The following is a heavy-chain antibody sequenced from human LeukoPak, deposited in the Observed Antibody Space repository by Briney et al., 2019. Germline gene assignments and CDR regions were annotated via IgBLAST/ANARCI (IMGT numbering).Heavy chain of an antibody. J-gene: IGHJ4*02. CDR2: ISAGGGST. Sequence: GGSLRLSCAASGFTFSNYAMSWVRQAPGKGLEWVSGISAGGGSTYYADSVKGRFTISRDNSKNTLYLQMNSLRAEDTAVYYCARDDYGETFDYWGQGTLVTVSS. CDR1: GFTFSNYA. V-gene: IGHV3-23*01. CDR3: ARDDYGETFDY. D-gene: IGHD4-17*01.